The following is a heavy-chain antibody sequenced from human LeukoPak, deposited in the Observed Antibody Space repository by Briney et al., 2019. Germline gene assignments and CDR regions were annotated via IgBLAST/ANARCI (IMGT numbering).Heavy chain of an antibody. Sequence: SETLSLTCTVSGGSISSYYWSWIRQPPGKGLEWIGYIYYSGSTNYNPSLKSRVTISVDTSKNQFSLKLSSVTAADTAVYYCARGVWLLSPFDYWGQGTLVTVSS. V-gene: IGHV4-59*01. D-gene: IGHD3-9*01. CDR3: ARGVWLLSPFDY. CDR2: IYYSGST. CDR1: GGSISSYY. J-gene: IGHJ4*02.